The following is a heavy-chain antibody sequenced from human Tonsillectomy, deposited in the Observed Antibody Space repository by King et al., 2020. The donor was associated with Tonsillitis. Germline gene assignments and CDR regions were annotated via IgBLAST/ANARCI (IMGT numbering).Heavy chain of an antibody. Sequence: VQLQESGPGLVKPSETLSLTCTVSGGSISSYYWSWIRQPPGKGLEWIGYIYYSGSTNYNPSLKSRVTISVDTSKNQFSLKLSSVTAADTAVYYCARGSGGSDDYWGQGTLVTVSS. J-gene: IGHJ4*02. CDR1: GGSISSYY. D-gene: IGHD2-15*01. CDR2: IYYSGST. CDR3: ARGSGGSDDY. V-gene: IGHV4-59*01.